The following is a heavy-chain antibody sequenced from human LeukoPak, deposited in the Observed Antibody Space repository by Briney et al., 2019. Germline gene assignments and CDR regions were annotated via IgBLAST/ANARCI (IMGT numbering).Heavy chain of an antibody. CDR3: ARAFRTTVVFDY. V-gene: IGHV1-2*02. J-gene: IGHJ4*02. CDR2: ISPSSGGT. Sequence: ASVKVSCKASGYTFTGYYMHWVRQAPGQGLEWMGWISPSSGGTNYAQKFQGRVTMTRDTSISTAYMELSRLRSDDTAVYYCARAFRTTVVFDYWGQGTLVTVSS. CDR1: GYTFTGYY. D-gene: IGHD4-17*01.